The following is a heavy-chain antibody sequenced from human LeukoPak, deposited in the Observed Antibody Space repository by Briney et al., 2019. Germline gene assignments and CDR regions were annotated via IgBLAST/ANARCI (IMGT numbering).Heavy chain of an antibody. J-gene: IGHJ6*03. Sequence: GGSLRLSCAASGFTFSSYGMHWVRQAPGKGLDWVAFIRYDGSNKYCADSVKGRFTVSRDNSKNTLYLQMNSLRAEGTAVYYWAKDKSDYGDYSYMDVWGKGTTVTVSS. V-gene: IGHV3-30*02. D-gene: IGHD4-17*01. CDR3: AKDKSDYGDYSYMDV. CDR1: GFTFSSYG. CDR2: IRYDGSNK.